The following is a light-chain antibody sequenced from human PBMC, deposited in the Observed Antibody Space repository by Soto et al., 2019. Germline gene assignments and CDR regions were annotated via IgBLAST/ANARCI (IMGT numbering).Light chain of an antibody. CDR2: AAS. Sequence: EIVLTQSPATLSLSPGERATLSCRASQSVSSYLAWYQQKPGQAPRLLIYAASTRATGIPARFSGSGSGTDFTLTISSLEPEDFAIYYCQQRQYWPPITFGQGTRLEIK. CDR3: QQRQYWPPIT. CDR1: QSVSSY. J-gene: IGKJ5*01. V-gene: IGKV3-11*01.